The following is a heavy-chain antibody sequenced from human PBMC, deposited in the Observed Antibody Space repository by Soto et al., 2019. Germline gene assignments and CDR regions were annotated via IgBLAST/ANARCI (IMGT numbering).Heavy chain of an antibody. CDR1: GFTFSEYC. V-gene: IGHV3-30*18. J-gene: IGHJ4*02. D-gene: IGHD2-15*01. Sequence: PXGSLRLSYTASGFTFSEYCIDWVRQAPGKGLEWVAVISYGGSHKYYAGSVKGRFTISRDDSKNTVYLQMNSLKTDDTAVYYCAKEMLPRTVFDSSSPWGDVWGRGSLVTVSS. CDR2: ISYGGSHK. CDR3: AKEMLPRTVFDSSSPWGDV.